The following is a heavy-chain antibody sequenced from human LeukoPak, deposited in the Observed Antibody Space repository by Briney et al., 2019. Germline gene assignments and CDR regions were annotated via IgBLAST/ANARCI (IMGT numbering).Heavy chain of an antibody. Sequence: GGSLRLSCVASGFTFNNYWMSWVRQAPGKGLEWVANIKQDGSEKYFVNSMKGRFTISRDNAETSLYLQMNSLRVEDTAVYYCARIGYSSSSFDYWGQGTLVTVSS. CDR3: ARIGYSSSSFDY. CDR1: GFTFNNYW. D-gene: IGHD6-6*01. V-gene: IGHV3-7*01. CDR2: IKQDGSEK. J-gene: IGHJ4*02.